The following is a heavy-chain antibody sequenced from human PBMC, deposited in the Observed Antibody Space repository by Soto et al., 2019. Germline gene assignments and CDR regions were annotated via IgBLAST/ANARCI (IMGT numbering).Heavy chain of an antibody. D-gene: IGHD6-6*01. CDR3: ARNMEYSKALGY. V-gene: IGHV3-30-3*01. Sequence: LRLSCAASGFTFSSYAMHWVRQAPGKGLEWVAVISYDGSNKYYADSVKGRFTISRDNSKNTLYLQMNSLRAEETAVYYCARNMEYSKALGYWGQGTLVTVSS. CDR1: GFTFSSYA. J-gene: IGHJ4*02. CDR2: ISYDGSNK.